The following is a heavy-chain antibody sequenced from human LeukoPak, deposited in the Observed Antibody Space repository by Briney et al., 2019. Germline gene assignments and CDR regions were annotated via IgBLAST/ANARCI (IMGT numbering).Heavy chain of an antibody. D-gene: IGHD1-26*01. CDR2: ISGSGGST. CDR1: GFTFSSYA. V-gene: IGHV3-23*01. J-gene: IGHJ4*02. CDR3: AKGIESSGSYYTGFDY. Sequence: GGSLRLPCAASGFTFSSYAMSWVRQAPGKGLEWVSDISGSGGSTYYADSVEGRFTISRDNSKTTLYLQMNSLRAEDTAVYYCAKGIESSGSYYTGFDYWGQGTLVTVSS.